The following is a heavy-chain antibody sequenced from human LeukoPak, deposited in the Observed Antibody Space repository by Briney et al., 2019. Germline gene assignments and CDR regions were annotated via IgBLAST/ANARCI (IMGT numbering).Heavy chain of an antibody. CDR2: IIPILGIA. Sequence: GASVKVSCKASGGTFSSYAISWVRQAPGQGLEWMGRIIPILGIANYAQKFQGRVTITADKSTSTAYMELSSLRSEDTAVYYCARRIAVAGTPGWFDPWGQGTLVTVSS. CDR3: ARRIAVAGTPGWFDP. CDR1: GGTFSSYA. V-gene: IGHV1-69*04. D-gene: IGHD6-19*01. J-gene: IGHJ5*02.